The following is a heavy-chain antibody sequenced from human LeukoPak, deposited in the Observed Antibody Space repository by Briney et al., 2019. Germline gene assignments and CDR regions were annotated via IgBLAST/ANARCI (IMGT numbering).Heavy chain of an antibody. CDR1: GFTFSSYS. CDR2: ISSSSSYI. J-gene: IGHJ4*02. CDR3: AKVRWIGDLPFDY. Sequence: GGSLRLSCAASGFTFSSYSMNWVRQAPGKGLEWVSSISSSSSYIYYADSVKGRFTISRDNSKNTLYLQMNSLRAEDTAVYYCAKVRWIGDLPFDYWGQGTLVTVSS. D-gene: IGHD4-23*01. V-gene: IGHV3-21*04.